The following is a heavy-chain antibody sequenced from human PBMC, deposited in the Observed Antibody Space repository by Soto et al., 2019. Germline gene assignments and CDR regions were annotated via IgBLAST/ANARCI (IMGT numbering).Heavy chain of an antibody. CDR1: GYSFTSYW. D-gene: IGHD2-2*01. J-gene: IGHJ6*02. CDR2: IYPGDSDT. V-gene: IGHV5-51*01. CDR3: ARSGGGQLLYYGMDV. Sequence: GESLKISCKGSGYSFTSYWIGWVRQMPGKGLEWMGIIYPGDSDTRYSPSFQGQVTISTDKSISTAYLQWSSLKASDTAMYYCARSGGGQLLYYGMDVWGQGTTVTVSS.